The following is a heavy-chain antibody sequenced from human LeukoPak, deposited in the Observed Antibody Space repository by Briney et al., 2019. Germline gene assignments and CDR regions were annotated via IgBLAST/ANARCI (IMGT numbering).Heavy chain of an antibody. CDR1: GDSISNNNW. J-gene: IGHJ5*02. Sequence: SGTLSLTCVVSGDSISNNNWWTWVRQPPGKGLEWIGEIYHSGITNYNPSLKSRVTISVDTSKNQFSLKLSSVTAADTAVYYCASSPTEYYDILTGYYNGNWFDPWGQGTLVTVSS. V-gene: IGHV4-4*02. D-gene: IGHD3-9*01. CDR3: ASSPTEYYDILTGYYNGNWFDP. CDR2: IYHSGIT.